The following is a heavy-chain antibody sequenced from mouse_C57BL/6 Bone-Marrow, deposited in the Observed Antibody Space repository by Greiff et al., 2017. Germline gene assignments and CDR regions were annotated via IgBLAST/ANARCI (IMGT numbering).Heavy chain of an antibody. V-gene: IGHV1-55*01. CDR3: ARSGPLGRSFDY. Sequence: VQLQQPGAELVKPGASVKKSCTASGYTFTSSWITWVKQRPGQGLEWIGDIYPTSGRTNYNEKFKSKAILTVDTSSNTAYMQLSSLTSEDSAVFYCARSGPLGRSFDYWGQGTTLTVSS. CDR2: IYPTSGRT. CDR1: GYTFTSSW. J-gene: IGHJ2*01. D-gene: IGHD4-1*01.